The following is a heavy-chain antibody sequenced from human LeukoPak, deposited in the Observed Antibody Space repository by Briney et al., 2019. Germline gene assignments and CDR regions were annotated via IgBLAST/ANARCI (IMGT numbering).Heavy chain of an antibody. CDR1: GFTFSSYA. Sequence: GGSLRLSCAASGFTFSSYAMSWVRQAPGKGLEWVSAISGSGGSTYYADSVKGRFTISRDNPKNTLYLQMNSLRAEDTAVYYCAKSLDLGYYYYYMDVWGKGTTVTVSS. D-gene: IGHD2-2*03. CDR3: AKSLDLGYYYYYMDV. J-gene: IGHJ6*03. V-gene: IGHV3-23*01. CDR2: ISGSGGST.